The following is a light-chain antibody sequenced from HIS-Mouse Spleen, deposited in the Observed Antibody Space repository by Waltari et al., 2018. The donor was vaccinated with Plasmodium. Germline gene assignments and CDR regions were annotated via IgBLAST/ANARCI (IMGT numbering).Light chain of an antibody. V-gene: IGLV2-11*01. CDR1: SSDVGGYNY. J-gene: IGLJ2*01. CDR3: CSYAGSYTLV. CDR2: DVS. Sequence: QSALTQPRSVSGSPGPSVTISCTGPSSDVGGYNYVSWYQQHPGKAPKLMIYDVSKRPPGVPDRFSGSKSGNTASLTISGLQAEDEADYYCCSYAGSYTLVFGGGTKLTVL.